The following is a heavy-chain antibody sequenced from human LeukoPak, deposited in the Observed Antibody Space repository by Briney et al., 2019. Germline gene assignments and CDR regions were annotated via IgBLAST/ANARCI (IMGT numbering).Heavy chain of an antibody. D-gene: IGHD2-15*01. Sequence: ASVKVSCKASGYTFTSSDINWVRQATGQGLEWVGWMNPNSGNTDYAQKFQGRVNMTRSTSISTAYMELSSLRSEDTAVYYCARDRSAPGSGYYYGMDVWGQGTTVTVSS. J-gene: IGHJ6*02. CDR2: MNPNSGNT. CDR3: ARDRSAPGSGYYYGMDV. V-gene: IGHV1-8*01. CDR1: GYTFTSSD.